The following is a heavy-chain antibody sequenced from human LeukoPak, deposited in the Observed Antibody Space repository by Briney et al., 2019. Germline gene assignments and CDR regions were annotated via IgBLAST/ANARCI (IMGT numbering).Heavy chain of an antibody. Sequence: SETLSLTCTVSGGSISSYYWSWIRQPAGKGLEWIGRIYTSGSTNYNPSLKSRVTMSVDTSKNQFSLKLRSVTAADTAVYYCAREAVTTWGYYYYMDVWGKGTTVTISS. CDR3: AREAVTTWGYYYYMDV. J-gene: IGHJ6*03. CDR1: GGSISSYY. V-gene: IGHV4-4*07. CDR2: IYTSGST. D-gene: IGHD4-17*01.